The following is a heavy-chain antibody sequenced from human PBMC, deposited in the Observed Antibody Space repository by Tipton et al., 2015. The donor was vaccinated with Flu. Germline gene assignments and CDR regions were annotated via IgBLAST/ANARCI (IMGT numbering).Heavy chain of an antibody. CDR1: GGTFSDYP. CDR2: IIPMFGTA. V-gene: IGHV1-69*06. CDR3: ARSKGAAVLQFAIKIDAFDV. Sequence: QSGAEVKKPGSSVKVSCKVSGGTFSDYPISWVRQAPGQGLEWMGGIIPMFGTANYAQRKGRVTIKADKSTNTVYMELSSLRSEDTAIYFCARSKGAAVLQFAIKIDAFDVWGQGTMVTVSS. J-gene: IGHJ3*01. D-gene: IGHD5-24*01.